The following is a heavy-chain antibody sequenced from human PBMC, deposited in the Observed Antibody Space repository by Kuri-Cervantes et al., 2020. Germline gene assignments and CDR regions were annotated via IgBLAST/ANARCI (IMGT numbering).Heavy chain of an antibody. CDR2: ISSSSSYI. J-gene: IGHJ6*03. CDR1: GFTFSSYS. Sequence: GESLKISCAASGFTFSSYSMNWVRQAPGKGLEWVSSISSSSSYIYYADSVKGRFTISRDNAKNSLYLQMNSLKTEDTAVYYCTAYYYMDVWGKGTTATVSS. CDR3: TAYYYMDV. V-gene: IGHV3-21*03. D-gene: IGHD5-18*01.